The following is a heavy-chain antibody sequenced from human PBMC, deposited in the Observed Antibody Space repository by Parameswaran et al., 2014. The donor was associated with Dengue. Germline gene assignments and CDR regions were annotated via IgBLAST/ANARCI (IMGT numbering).Heavy chain of an antibody. D-gene: IGHD6-19*01. CDR2: IYSGGST. J-gene: IGHJ4*02. V-gene: IGHV3-66*01. Sequence: WIRQPPGKGLEWVSVIYSGGSTYYADSVKGRFTISRDNSKNTLYLQMNSLRAEDTAVYYCARDPPMKYIAVADTRDYWGQGTLVTVSS. CDR3: ARDPPMKYIAVADTRDY.